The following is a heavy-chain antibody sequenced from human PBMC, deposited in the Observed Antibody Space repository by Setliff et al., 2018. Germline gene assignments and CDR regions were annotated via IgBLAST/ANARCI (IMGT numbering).Heavy chain of an antibody. V-gene: IGHV4-59*01. Sequence: PSETLSLTCTVSGGSIRDYYWNWIRQSPGKGLEWIGYIYYRGTTNYNSSLKSRVTISIDMSRNQFSLKLTSVTAADTAVYFCAAVGISAGGGWFDPWGQGTLVTVSS. CDR1: GGSIRDYY. CDR3: AAVGISAGGGWFDP. J-gene: IGHJ5*02. D-gene: IGHD1-26*01. CDR2: IYYRGTT.